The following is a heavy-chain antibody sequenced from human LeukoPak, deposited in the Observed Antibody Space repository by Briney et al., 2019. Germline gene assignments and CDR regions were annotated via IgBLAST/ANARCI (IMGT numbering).Heavy chain of an antibody. CDR2: PSYDVHSE. D-gene: IGHD6-19*01. CDR1: GFSFSIYA. CDR3: AKDGYSSGWYNY. J-gene: IGHJ4*02. Sequence: GGSLRLSCAASGFSFSIYAMHWVRQALGKGLVRVAVPSYDVHSEYYAAYAKGRFTISRDNSKNTPYLQMNSLRAEDTAVYYCAKDGYSSGWYNYWGQGTLVTVSS. V-gene: IGHV3-30-3*01.